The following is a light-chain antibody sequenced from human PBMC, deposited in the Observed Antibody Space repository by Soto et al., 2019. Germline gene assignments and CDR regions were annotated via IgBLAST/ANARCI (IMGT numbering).Light chain of an antibody. Sequence: EIVLTQSPGTLSLSPGERATLSCRASQSVSSSYLAWYQQKPGQAPRLLIYGASSRATGIPDRFSGSGSGKVFTLTISRLEPEYCAVYYCQQYGSSPTYTFGQGTKLEIK. V-gene: IGKV3-20*01. CDR2: GAS. CDR1: QSVSSSY. J-gene: IGKJ2*01. CDR3: QQYGSSPTYT.